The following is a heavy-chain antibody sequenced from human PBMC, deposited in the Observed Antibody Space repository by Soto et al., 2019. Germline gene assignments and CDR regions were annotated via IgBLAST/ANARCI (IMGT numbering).Heavy chain of an antibody. D-gene: IGHD6-13*01. CDR3: GVTIEAAGTGY. J-gene: IGHJ4*02. Sequence: GGSLRLSCAASGFTFSSYAMNWVRQAPGKGLEWVSSIVGSGRSTYHADSVKGRFTISRDNSKNTLYLQMNSLRAEDTAIYYCGVTIEAAGTGYWGQGTLVTVSS. CDR1: GFTFSSYA. V-gene: IGHV3-23*01. CDR2: IVGSGRST.